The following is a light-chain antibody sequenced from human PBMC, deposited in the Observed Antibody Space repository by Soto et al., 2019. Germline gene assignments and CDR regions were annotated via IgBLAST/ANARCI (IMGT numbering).Light chain of an antibody. CDR3: QHDYNYPWT. CDR1: QDIHNY. CDR2: AAS. V-gene: IGKV1-8*01. Sequence: AVLLTQSPSSFSASTGDRATITCRASQDIHNYLAWYQQVPGKAPKLLLYAASILQTGVPSRFSGSGSGTDFTLTIDGLQSEDFATYFCQHDYNYPWTFGQGNTVE. J-gene: IGKJ1*01.